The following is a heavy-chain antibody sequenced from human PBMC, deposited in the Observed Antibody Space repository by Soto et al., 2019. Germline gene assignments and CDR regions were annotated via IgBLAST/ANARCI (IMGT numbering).Heavy chain of an antibody. J-gene: IGHJ4*02. D-gene: IGHD5-18*01. V-gene: IGHV4-30-4*01. Sequence: QVQLQESGPGLVKPSQTLSLTCTVSGGSISSGDYYWSWIRQPPGKGLEWIGYIYYSGSTYYNPYFKMRVTISVDRSKNQFSLKLSSVTDAVTAVYYCARNSYRYIFYDYWGQGTLVTVSS. CDR1: GGSISSGDYY. CDR3: ARNSYRYIFYDY. CDR2: IYYSGST.